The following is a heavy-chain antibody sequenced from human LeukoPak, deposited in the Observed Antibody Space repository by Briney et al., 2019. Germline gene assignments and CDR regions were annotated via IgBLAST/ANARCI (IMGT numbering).Heavy chain of an antibody. Sequence: ASVKVSCKASGYTFTRYYMHWVRQAPGHGLEWMGWINPNSGGTNYAQKFQGRVTMTRDTSISTAYMELSRLRSDDTAVYYCAREGDYYGSGSPLDYWGQGTLVTVSS. CDR1: GYTFTRYY. CDR3: AREGDYYGSGSPLDY. V-gene: IGHV1-2*02. J-gene: IGHJ4*02. D-gene: IGHD3-10*01. CDR2: INPNSGGT.